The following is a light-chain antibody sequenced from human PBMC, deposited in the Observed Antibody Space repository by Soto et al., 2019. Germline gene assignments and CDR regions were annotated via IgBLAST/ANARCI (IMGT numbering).Light chain of an antibody. CDR1: QSVSSSY. CDR2: GAS. CDR3: QQYGSSLKWT. Sequence: EIVLTQSPGTLSLSPGERATLSCRASQSVSSSYLAWYQQKPGQAPRLLIYGASSRATGIPDRFSDSGSGTDFTLTISRLEPEDFAVYYCQQYGSSLKWTFGQGTKVEIK. V-gene: IGKV3-20*01. J-gene: IGKJ1*01.